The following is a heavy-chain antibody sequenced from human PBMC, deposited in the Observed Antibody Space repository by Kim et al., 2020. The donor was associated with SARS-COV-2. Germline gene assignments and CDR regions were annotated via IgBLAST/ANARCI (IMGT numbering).Heavy chain of an antibody. D-gene: IGHD3-16*02. J-gene: IGHJ6*01. CDR2: INHSGST. V-gene: IGHV4-34*01. CDR1: GGSFSGYY. Sequence: SETLSLTCAVYGGSFSGYYWSWIRQPPGKGLEWIGEINHSGSTNYNPSLKSRVTISVDTSKNQFSLKPSSVTAADTAVYYCARGPRLGELSLYRNYYYYG. CDR3: ARGPRLGELSLYRNYYYYG.